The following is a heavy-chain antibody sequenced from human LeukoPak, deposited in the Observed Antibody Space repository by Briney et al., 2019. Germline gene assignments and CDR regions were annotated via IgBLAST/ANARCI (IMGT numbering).Heavy chain of an antibody. CDR2: GHHSGST. CDR1: GGSFSNYY. V-gene: IGHV4-34*01. CDR3: ARGSQWGDYAGFDP. J-gene: IGHJ5*02. D-gene: IGHD4-17*01. Sequence: SETLSLTCAVYGGSFSNYYWTWIRRPPGKGLEWIGEGHHSGSTNYNPSLKTRVTISVDTSRSQFSLKLTSVTAADTAVYYCARGSQWGDYAGFDPWGQGTLVTVSS.